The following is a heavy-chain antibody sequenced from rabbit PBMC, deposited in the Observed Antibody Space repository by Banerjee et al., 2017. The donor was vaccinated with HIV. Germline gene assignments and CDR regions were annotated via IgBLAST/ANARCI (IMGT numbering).Heavy chain of an antibody. J-gene: IGHJ4*01. CDR1: GFTLSSYV. Sequence: QEQLEESGGGLVKPEGSLKLSCTVSGFTLSSYVMCWVRQAPGKGLEWIACINTSSGNTVYATWAKGRFTISKTSWPTVTLQMTSLTAADTATYFCARDLAGVIGWNFNWWGPGTLVTV. CDR2: INTSSGNT. V-gene: IGHV1S45*01. CDR3: ARDLAGVIGWNFNW. D-gene: IGHD4-1*01.